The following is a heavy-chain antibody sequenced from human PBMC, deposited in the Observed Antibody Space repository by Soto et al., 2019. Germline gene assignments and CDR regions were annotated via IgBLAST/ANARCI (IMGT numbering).Heavy chain of an antibody. D-gene: IGHD6-13*01. Sequence: GGSLRLSCAASGFTFSSYGMHWVRQTPGKGLEWVSYISIRSTNIHYADSVKGRFTISRDNAKNSLYPQMNSLGAEDTAVYYCARGAAGNAYFWGQGIPVTVSS. CDR1: GFTFSSYG. CDR3: ARGAAGNAYF. V-gene: IGHV3-48*01. J-gene: IGHJ4*02. CDR2: ISIRSTNI.